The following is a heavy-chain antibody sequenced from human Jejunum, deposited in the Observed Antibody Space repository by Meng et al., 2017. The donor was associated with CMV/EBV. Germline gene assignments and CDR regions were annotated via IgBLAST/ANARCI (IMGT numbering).Heavy chain of an antibody. Sequence: SRYQMSWVRQATGRGLEWVSYIYAGAGADYADSVKGRFTISRDNSRNTVYLQMNNLRAEDTAVYYCTSARLEAIRGYFYHHGMDVWGPGTTVTVSS. CDR1: SRYQ. V-gene: IGHV3-53*01. J-gene: IGHJ6*02. D-gene: IGHD1-1*01. CDR3: TSARLEAIRGYFYHHGMDV. CDR2: IYAGAGA.